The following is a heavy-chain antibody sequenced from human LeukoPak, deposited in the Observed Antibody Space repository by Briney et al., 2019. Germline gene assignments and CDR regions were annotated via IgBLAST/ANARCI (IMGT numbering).Heavy chain of an antibody. CDR3: VKDQGECPGSRCYLRLLEY. CDR2: VRYDQSAT. Sequence: GGSLRLSCAPSGFTSRIYGMHWVPQAPGKGLEWVTFVRYDQSATVYADSVQGRFAISRDNSKNTVYLQMNSLRVEDTALYFCVKDQGECPGSRCYLRLLEYWGQGTLVIVSS. CDR1: GFTSRIYG. J-gene: IGHJ4*02. V-gene: IGHV3-30*02. D-gene: IGHD2-15*01.